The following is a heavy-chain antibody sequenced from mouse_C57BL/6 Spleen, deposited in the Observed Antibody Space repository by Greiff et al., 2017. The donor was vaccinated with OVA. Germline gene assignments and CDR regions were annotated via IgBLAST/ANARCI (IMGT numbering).Heavy chain of an antibody. CDR2: IWPGGGT. CDR1: GFSLTSYA. D-gene: IGHD2-12*01. CDR3: ARKHYSNDYDFDY. Sequence: VKLMESGPGLVAPSQSLSITCTASGFSLTSYAISWVRQPPGKGLEWLGVIWPGGGTNYNSALKSRLSNSKDNSKSQVFLKMNSLQTDDTARYYCARKHYSNDYDFDYWGQGTTLTVSS. V-gene: IGHV2-9-1*01. J-gene: IGHJ2*01.